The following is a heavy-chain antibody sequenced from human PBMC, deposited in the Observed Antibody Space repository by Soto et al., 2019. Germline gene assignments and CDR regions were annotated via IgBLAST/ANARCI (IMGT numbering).Heavy chain of an antibody. V-gene: IGHV3-23*01. J-gene: IGHJ3*02. CDR3: AKDNKGSSWYGAFDI. CDR1: GFTFSSYA. D-gene: IGHD6-13*01. Sequence: EVQLLESGGGLVQPGGSLRLSCVVSGFTFSSYAMSWVRQAPGKGLEWVSTISGSDGSTYYADSVKGRFTISRDNSKNTLYLQMHSLRAGDTAVYFCAKDNKGSSWYGAFDIWGHGTMVTVSS. CDR2: ISGSDGST.